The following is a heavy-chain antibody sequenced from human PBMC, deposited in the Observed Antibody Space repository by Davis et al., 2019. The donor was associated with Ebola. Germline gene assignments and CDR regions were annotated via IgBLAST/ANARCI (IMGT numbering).Heavy chain of an antibody. CDR3: AREPQSTAAFDP. V-gene: IGHV4-4*02. CDR2: VYHIGTT. CDR1: GASISSNDW. Sequence: PSETLSLTCAVSGASISSNDWWTWVRQPPGKGLEWIGEVYHIGTTNYNPSLKSRTTISVGRSKNQFSLKLTSVTAADTAFYYCAREPQSTAAFDPWGQGILVTVSS. D-gene: IGHD5-18*01. J-gene: IGHJ5*02.